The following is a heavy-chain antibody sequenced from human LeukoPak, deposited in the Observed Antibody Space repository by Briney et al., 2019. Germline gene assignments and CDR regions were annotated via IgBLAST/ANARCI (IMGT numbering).Heavy chain of an antibody. Sequence: GGSLRLSCAASGFTFSSYSMNWVRQAPGKGLEWVSLISGDGGSTYYADSVKGRFTISRDNSKNSLYLQMNSLRTEDTALYYCAKDIRLGDCSSTSCYVYWGQGTLVTVSS. J-gene: IGHJ4*02. D-gene: IGHD2-2*01. CDR2: ISGDGGST. CDR3: AKDIRLGDCSSTSCYVY. V-gene: IGHV3-43*02. CDR1: GFTFSSYS.